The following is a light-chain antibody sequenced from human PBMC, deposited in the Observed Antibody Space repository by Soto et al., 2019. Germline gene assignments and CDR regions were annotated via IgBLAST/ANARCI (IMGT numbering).Light chain of an antibody. Sequence: EIVRTQSPATLSVSPGERATLSCRASESVSSNLAWYQQKPGQAPRLLSYGASTRATGIPARFSGSGSGTEFTRTISSLQSEDFVVYYCQQYNYWPGLTFGGGTKVEIK. CDR3: QQYNYWPGLT. CDR1: ESVSSN. V-gene: IGKV3-15*01. CDR2: GAS. J-gene: IGKJ4*01.